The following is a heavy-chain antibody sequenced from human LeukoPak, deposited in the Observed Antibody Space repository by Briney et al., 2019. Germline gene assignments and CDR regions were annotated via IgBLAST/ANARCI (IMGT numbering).Heavy chain of an antibody. D-gene: IGHD6-19*01. J-gene: IGHJ4*02. CDR1: GFTFNNYA. V-gene: IGHV3-23*01. CDR2: VISNGGST. Sequence: GGSLRLSCAASGFTFNNYAMTWVRQAPGEGLQWVSSVISNGGSTYHADSVRGRFTISRDNSKNTLYLQMNSLRAEDTAIYYCAREEGGLTVAGRRGIDYWGQGSLVIVSS. CDR3: AREEGGLTVAGRRGIDY.